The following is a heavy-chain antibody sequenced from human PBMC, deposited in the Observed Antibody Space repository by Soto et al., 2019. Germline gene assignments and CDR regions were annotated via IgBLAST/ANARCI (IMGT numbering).Heavy chain of an antibody. CDR1: GGTFSSYA. CDR2: IIPIFGTA. D-gene: IGHD3-10*01. J-gene: IGHJ5*02. CDR3: ARVGYYGSGSLHP. V-gene: IGHV1-69*13. Sequence: SVKVSCKASGGTFSSYAISWVRQAPGQGLEWMGGIIPIFGTANYAQKFQGRVTITADESTSTAYMELSSLRSEDTAVYYCARVGYYGSGSLHPCGQGTLVTVSS.